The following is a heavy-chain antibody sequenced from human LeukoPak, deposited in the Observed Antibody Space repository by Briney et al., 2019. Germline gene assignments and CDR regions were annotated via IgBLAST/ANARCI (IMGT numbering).Heavy chain of an antibody. CDR1: GGSISSSNW. Sequence: SETLSLTCAVSGGSISSSNWWSWVRPPPGKGLEWIGEIYHSGSTNYNPSLKSRVTISVDKSKNQFSLKLSSVTAADTAVYYCVRDRIVVVPAAMDYYYYGMDVWGKGTTVTVSS. CDR2: IYHSGST. J-gene: IGHJ6*04. D-gene: IGHD2-2*01. V-gene: IGHV4-4*02. CDR3: VRDRIVVVPAAMDYYYYGMDV.